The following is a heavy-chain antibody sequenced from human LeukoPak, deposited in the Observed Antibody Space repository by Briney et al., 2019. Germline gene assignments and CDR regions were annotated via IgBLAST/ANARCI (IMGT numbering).Heavy chain of an antibody. CDR2: IYPGDSDT. CDR1: GYSFTSCW. D-gene: IGHD5-18*01. CDR3: ARGISPHMSTAMVN. Sequence: GESLKISCKGSGYSFTSCWIGWVRQMPGKGLEWMGIIYPGDSDTRYSPSFQGQVTISADKSISTAYLLWSSLEASDTAMYYCARGISPHMSTAMVNWGQGTLVTVSS. V-gene: IGHV5-51*01. J-gene: IGHJ4*02.